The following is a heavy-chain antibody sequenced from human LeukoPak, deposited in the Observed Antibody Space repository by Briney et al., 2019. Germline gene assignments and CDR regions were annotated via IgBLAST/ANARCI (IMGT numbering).Heavy chain of an antibody. J-gene: IGHJ6*02. CDR2: INPNSGGT. D-gene: IGHD3-10*01. V-gene: IGHV1-2*02. Sequence: ASVNVSCKASGYTFTGYYMHWVRQAPGQGLEWMGWINPNSGGTHYAQKFQGRVTMTGDTSISTAYIELSRLRSDDTAMYYCARYGSGSYSLYYYGMDVWGQGTTVTVSS. CDR3: ARYGSGSYSLYYYGMDV. CDR1: GYTFTGYY.